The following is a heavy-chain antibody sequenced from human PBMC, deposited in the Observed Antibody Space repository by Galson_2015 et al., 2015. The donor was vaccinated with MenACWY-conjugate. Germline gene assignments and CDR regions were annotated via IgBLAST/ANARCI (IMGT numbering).Heavy chain of an antibody. V-gene: IGHV3-11*06. D-gene: IGHD6-19*01. J-gene: IGHJ4*02. CDR2: ISSSSSYT. CDR1: GFTFSDYY. CDR3: ARRSQQWLAYFDY. Sequence: SLRLSCAASGFTFSDYYMNWIRQAPGKGLEWVSYISSSSSYTNYADSVKGRFTISRDNAKNSLYLQMNSLRAEDTAVYYCARRSQQWLAYFDYWGQGTLVTVSS.